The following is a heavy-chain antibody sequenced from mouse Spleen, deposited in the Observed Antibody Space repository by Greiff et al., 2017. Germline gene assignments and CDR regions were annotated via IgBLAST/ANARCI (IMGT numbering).Heavy chain of an antibody. CDR1: GYSITSDYA. CDR3: ARGGYWLAY. J-gene: IGHJ3*01. V-gene: IGHV3-2*02. D-gene: IGHD1-1*02. CDR2: ISYSGST. Sequence: EVKLMESGPGLVKPSQSLSLTCTVTGYSITSDYAWNWIRQFPGNKLEWMGYISYSGSTSYNPSLKSRISITRDTSKNQFFLQLNSVTTEDTATYYCARGGYWLAYWGQGTLVTVSA.